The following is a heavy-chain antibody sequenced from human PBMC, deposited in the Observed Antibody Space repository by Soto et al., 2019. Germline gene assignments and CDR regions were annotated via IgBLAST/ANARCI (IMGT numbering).Heavy chain of an antibody. J-gene: IGHJ6*02. V-gene: IGHV3-23*01. CDR2: VSGSGGST. Sequence: EVQLLESGGGLVQPGGSLRLSCAASGFTFTTYAMNWVRQAPGKGLEWVSTVSGSGGSTYHADSVKGRFTVSRDNSKNTLNQQMNSLRTEHTAVYYCANQTPSARSTVWGQGTTVTVSS. CDR3: ANQTPSARSTV. D-gene: IGHD2-2*01. CDR1: GFTFTTYA.